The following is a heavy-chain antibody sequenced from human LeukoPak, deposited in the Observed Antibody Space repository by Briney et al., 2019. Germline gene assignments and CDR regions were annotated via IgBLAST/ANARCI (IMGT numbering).Heavy chain of an antibody. V-gene: IGHV4-59*01. CDR1: GGSISSYY. Sequence: PSETLSLTCTVSGGSISSYYWSWIRQPPGKGLEWTGYIYYSGSTNYNPSLKSRVTISVDTSKNQFSLKLSSVTAADTAVYYCARVKGSGSVYYYYYYMDVWGKGTTVTISS. D-gene: IGHD3-10*01. CDR2: IYYSGST. J-gene: IGHJ6*03. CDR3: ARVKGSGSVYYYYYYMDV.